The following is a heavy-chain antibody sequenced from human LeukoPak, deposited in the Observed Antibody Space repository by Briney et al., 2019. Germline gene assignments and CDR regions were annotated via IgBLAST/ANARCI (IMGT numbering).Heavy chain of an antibody. CDR1: GFTFSIYA. Sequence: GGSLRLSCAASGFTFSIYAMSWVRQAPGKGLEWVSSLSESGETTDYADSVKGRFTISRDNSRNTLYLQMNSLRADDTGVYYCAKQWLVGIWGQGTQVTVSS. D-gene: IGHD6-19*01. CDR2: LSESGETT. CDR3: AKQWLVGI. V-gene: IGHV3-23*01. J-gene: IGHJ4*02.